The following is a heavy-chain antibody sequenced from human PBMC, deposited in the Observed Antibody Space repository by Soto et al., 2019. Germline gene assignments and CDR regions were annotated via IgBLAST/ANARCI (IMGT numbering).Heavy chain of an antibody. Sequence: GGSLRLSCAASGFTVSSNYMSWVRQAPGKGLEWVSVIYSGGSTYYADSVKGRFTISRHNSKNTLYLQMNSLRAEDTAVYYCAREPIAVAGNHHDAFDIWGQGTMVTVSS. CDR2: IYSGGST. D-gene: IGHD6-19*01. J-gene: IGHJ3*02. CDR1: GFTVSSNY. V-gene: IGHV3-53*04. CDR3: AREPIAVAGNHHDAFDI.